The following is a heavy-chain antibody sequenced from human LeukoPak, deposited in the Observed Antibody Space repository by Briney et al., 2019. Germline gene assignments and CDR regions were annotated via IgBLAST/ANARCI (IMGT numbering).Heavy chain of an antibody. Sequence: SQTLSLTCAISGDSVSSYRAAWNWIRQSPSRGLEWLGRTYYRSKWYNDYAVSEKSRISINPDTSKNQFSLQLNSVTPEDTAVYYCVRDSGYGLDAFDIWDQGTMVTVSS. D-gene: IGHD5-12*01. V-gene: IGHV6-1*01. CDR2: TYYRSKWYN. CDR3: VRDSGYGLDAFDI. CDR1: GDSVSSYRAA. J-gene: IGHJ3*02.